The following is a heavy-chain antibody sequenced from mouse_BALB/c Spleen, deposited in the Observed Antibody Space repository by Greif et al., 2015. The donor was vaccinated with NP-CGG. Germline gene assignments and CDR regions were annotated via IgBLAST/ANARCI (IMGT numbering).Heavy chain of an antibody. CDR3: APHITTGFAY. V-gene: IGHV14-1*02. CDR1: GFNIKDYY. J-gene: IGHJ3*01. CDR2: IDPENGNT. D-gene: IGHD1-1*01. Sequence: EVQLQQSGAELVRPGALVKLSCKASGFNIKDYYMHWVKQRPEQGLEWIGWIDPENGNTIYDPKFQGKASITADTSSNTAYLQLSSLTSEDTAVYYCAPHITTGFAYWGQGTLVTVSA.